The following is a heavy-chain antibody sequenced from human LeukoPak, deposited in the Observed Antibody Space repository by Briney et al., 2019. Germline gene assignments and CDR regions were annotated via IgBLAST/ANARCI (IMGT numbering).Heavy chain of an antibody. D-gene: IGHD5-24*01. CDR2: INHSGST. J-gene: IGHJ4*02. Sequence: SETLSLTCAVYGGSFSGYYWSWIRQPPGKGLEWIGEINHSGSTNYNPSLKSRVTISVDTPKNQFSLKLSSVTAADTAVYYCARGRRGWLQLRGFDYWGQGTLVTVSS. CDR3: ARGRRGWLQLRGFDY. CDR1: GGSFSGYY. V-gene: IGHV4-34*01.